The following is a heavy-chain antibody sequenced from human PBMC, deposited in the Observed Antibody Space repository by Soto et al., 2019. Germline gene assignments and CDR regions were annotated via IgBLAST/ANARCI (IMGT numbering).Heavy chain of an antibody. CDR2: ISGSSGST. J-gene: IGHJ4*02. CDR1: GFTFSSYA. D-gene: IGHD2-8*02. CDR3: AKGGVQDFDD. V-gene: IGHV3-23*01. Sequence: EVQLLESGGGLVQPGGSLRLSCAASGFTFSSYAMSWVRQAPGKGLEWVSTISGSSGSTYYADSVKGRFTNSRDNYKNTLYQKMNSLRAEDTAVDYCAKGGVQDFDDWGQVTLVTVSS.